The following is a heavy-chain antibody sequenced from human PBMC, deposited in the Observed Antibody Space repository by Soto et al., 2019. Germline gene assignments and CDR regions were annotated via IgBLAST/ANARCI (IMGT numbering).Heavy chain of an antibody. Sequence: SETLSLTCAVYGGSFSGYYWSWIRQPPGKGLEWIGEINHSGSTNYNPSLKSRVTISVDTSKNQFSLKLRFVTAADTAVYYCAGSGSYLTGHTFDIWGQGTMVT. CDR2: INHSGST. CDR1: GGSFSGYY. J-gene: IGHJ3*02. CDR3: AGSGSYLTGHTFDI. D-gene: IGHD1-26*01. V-gene: IGHV4-34*01.